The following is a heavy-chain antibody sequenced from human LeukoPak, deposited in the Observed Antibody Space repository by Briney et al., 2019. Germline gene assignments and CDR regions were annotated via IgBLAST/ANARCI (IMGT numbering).Heavy chain of an antibody. CDR1: GGSISSYY. D-gene: IGHD1-26*01. J-gene: IGHJ3*02. CDR3: AREWELSRAFDI. V-gene: IGHV4-59*01. Sequence: SETLSLTCTVSGGSISSYYWSWIRQPPGKGLEWIGYIYYSGSTNYNPSLKSRVTISVDTSKNQFSLKLSSATAADTAVYYCAREWELSRAFDIWGQGTMVTVSS. CDR2: IYYSGST.